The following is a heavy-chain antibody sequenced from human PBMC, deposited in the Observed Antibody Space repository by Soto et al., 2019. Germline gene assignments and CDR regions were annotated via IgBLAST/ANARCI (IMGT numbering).Heavy chain of an antibody. CDR3: ATIGVSGYLAG. Sequence: PSETLSLTXSVSGADINSGCFTWTWIPQHAGQGRVWLGYISHRGSTDYNPSLQSRLSISGGTSKNSFYLTLTSVTAAAAAVFYCATIGVSGYLAGWGQGTTVSVSS. D-gene: IGHD3-16*02. CDR1: GADINSGCFT. J-gene: IGHJ6*02. CDR2: ISHRGST. V-gene: IGHV4-31*02.